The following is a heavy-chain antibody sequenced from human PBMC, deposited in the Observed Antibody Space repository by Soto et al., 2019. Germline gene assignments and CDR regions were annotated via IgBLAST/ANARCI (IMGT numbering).Heavy chain of an antibody. CDR2: IYYSGST. CDR1: GGSISSYY. V-gene: IGHV4-59*01. Sequence: SETLSLTCTVSGGSISSYYWSWIRQPPGKGLEWIGYIYYSGSTNYNPSLKSRVTISVDTSKNQFSLKLSSVTAADTAVYYCAREDSSVLSNAFDIWGQGTMVTVSS. J-gene: IGHJ3*02. CDR3: AREDSSVLSNAFDI. D-gene: IGHD6-25*01.